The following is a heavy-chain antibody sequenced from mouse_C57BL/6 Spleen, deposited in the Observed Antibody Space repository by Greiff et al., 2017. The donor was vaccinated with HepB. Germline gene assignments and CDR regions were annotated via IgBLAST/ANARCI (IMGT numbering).Heavy chain of an antibody. CDR3: ARWGHYYGSSPYAMDY. D-gene: IGHD1-1*01. Sequence: QVQLKQPGAELVRPGSSVKLSCKASGYTFTSYWMDWVKQRPGQGLEWIGNIYPSDSETHYNQKFKDKATLTVDKSSSTAYMQLSSLTSEDSAVYYCARWGHYYGSSPYAMDYWGQGTSVTVSS. CDR2: IYPSDSET. CDR1: GYTFTSYW. V-gene: IGHV1-61*01. J-gene: IGHJ4*01.